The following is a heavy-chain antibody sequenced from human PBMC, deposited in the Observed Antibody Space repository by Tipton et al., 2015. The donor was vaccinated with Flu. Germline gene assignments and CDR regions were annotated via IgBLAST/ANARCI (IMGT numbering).Heavy chain of an antibody. CDR3: ARGAYGDDSFGMDV. CDR2: ISSSGSTI. J-gene: IGHJ6*02. Sequence: TASGFTFSSYEMNWVRQAPGKGLEWVSYISSSGSTIYYADSVKGRFTISRDNAKNSLYLQMNSLRAEDTAVYYCARGAYGDDSFGMDVWGQGTTVTVSS. CDR1: GFTFSSYE. V-gene: IGHV3-48*03. D-gene: IGHD4-17*01.